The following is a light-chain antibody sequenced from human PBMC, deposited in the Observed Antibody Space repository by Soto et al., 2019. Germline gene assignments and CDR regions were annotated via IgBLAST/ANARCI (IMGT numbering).Light chain of an antibody. Sequence: DIQMTHSPSSLSATVGDRVTITCRASQTIGKYLNWYQQQPGKVPKLLIYDASYLQSGVPSRFSGSESGTDFTLNISGLQSEDFATYYCQQSFSTPTFGQGTRLEIK. CDR1: QTIGKY. CDR3: QQSFSTPT. J-gene: IGKJ5*01. CDR2: DAS. V-gene: IGKV1-39*01.